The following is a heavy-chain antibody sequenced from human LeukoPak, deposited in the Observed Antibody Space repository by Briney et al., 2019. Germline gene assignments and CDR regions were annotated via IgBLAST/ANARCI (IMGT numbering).Heavy chain of an antibody. D-gene: IGHD3-3*01. CDR3: AKVVLRFLEWIPFDY. V-gene: IGHV3-23*01. Sequence: GGSLRLSCAASGFTFSSYAMSWVRQAPGKGLEWVSAISGSGGSTYYADSVKGRLTISRDNSKNTLYLQMNSLRAEDTAVYYCAKVVLRFLEWIPFDYWGQGTLVTVSS. J-gene: IGHJ4*02. CDR1: GFTFSSYA. CDR2: ISGSGGST.